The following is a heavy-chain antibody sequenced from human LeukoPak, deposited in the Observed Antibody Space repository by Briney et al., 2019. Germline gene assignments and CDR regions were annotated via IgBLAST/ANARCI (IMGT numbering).Heavy chain of an antibody. J-gene: IGHJ5*02. V-gene: IGHV4-30-2*01. D-gene: IGHD3-9*01. CDR2: INHSGST. Sequence: PSETLSLTCAVSGGSISSGGYSWSWIRQPPGKGLEWIGYINHSGSTNYNPSLKSRVTISVDTSKNQFSLKLSSVTAADTAVYYCARGQGSVLRYFDYTGNWFDPWGQGTLVTVSS. CDR1: GGSISSGGYS. CDR3: ARGQGSVLRYFDYTGNWFDP.